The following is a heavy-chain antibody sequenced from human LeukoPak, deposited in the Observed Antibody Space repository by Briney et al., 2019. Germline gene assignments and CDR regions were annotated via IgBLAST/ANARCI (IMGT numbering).Heavy chain of an antibody. J-gene: IGHJ4*02. D-gene: IGHD3-22*01. CDR2: TSSSGSTI. CDR3: ARLDYYDSISSDY. CDR1: GFTFSSYE. V-gene: IGHV3-48*03. Sequence: GGCLRLSCAASGFTFSSYEMNWVRQAPGKGLEWVSYTSSSGSTIYYADSVKGRSTIARDKAKNSLYLQMNSLRAEDTAVYYCARLDYYDSISSDYWGQGTLVTVSP.